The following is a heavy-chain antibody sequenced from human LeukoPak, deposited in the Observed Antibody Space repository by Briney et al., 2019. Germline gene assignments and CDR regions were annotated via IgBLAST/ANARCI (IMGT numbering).Heavy chain of an antibody. Sequence: SETLSLTCTVSGGSISSSSYYWGWIRRPPGKGLEWIGSIYYSGSTYYNPSLKSRVTISVDTSKTQFSLKLSSVTAADTAVYYCATHYYYYMDVWGKGTTVTVSS. CDR2: IYYSGST. CDR3: ATHYYYYMDV. J-gene: IGHJ6*03. CDR1: GGSISSSSYY. V-gene: IGHV4-39*07.